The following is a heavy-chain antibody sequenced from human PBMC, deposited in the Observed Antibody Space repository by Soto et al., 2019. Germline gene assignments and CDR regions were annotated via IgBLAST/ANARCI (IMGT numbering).Heavy chain of an antibody. D-gene: IGHD2-21*01. CDR1: GGTFSSYA. J-gene: IGHJ5*02. CDR3: ARDEDGGIATTRLNWFDP. V-gene: IGHV1-69*01. Sequence: QVQLVQSGAEVKKPGSSVKVSCKASGGTFSSYAISWVRQAPGQGLEWMGGIIPIFGTANYAQKFQGRVTITADESTSTAYMELSSLRSEDTAVYYCARDEDGGIATTRLNWFDPWGQGTLVTVSS. CDR2: IIPIFGTA.